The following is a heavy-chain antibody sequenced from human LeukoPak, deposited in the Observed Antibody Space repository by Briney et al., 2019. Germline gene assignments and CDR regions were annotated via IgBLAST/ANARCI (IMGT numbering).Heavy chain of an antibody. CDR1: GYTFTSYY. CDR2: INPTGGST. Sequence: GASVKVSCKASGYTFTSYYMHWVRQAPGEGLEWMGIINPTGGSTSYAQKFQGRVTMTRDTSTSTVYMELSRLTSDDTAVYYCARAGGRSWFDPWGQGTLVTVSS. V-gene: IGHV1-46*01. J-gene: IGHJ5*02. CDR3: ARAGGRSWFDP.